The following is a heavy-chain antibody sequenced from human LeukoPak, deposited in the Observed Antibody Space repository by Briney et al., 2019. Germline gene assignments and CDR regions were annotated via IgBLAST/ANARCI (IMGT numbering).Heavy chain of an antibody. CDR3: ARRISAAHDY. CDR2: ISGSGGRT. Sequence: GRSLRLSCAASGFTFSSYAMSWVRQAPGKVLEWVSAISGSGGRTDYADSVKGRFTISRDNSKNTLYLQMNGLRAEDTAVYYCARRISAAHDYWGQGTLVTVSS. V-gene: IGHV3-23*01. J-gene: IGHJ4*02. CDR1: GFTFSSYA.